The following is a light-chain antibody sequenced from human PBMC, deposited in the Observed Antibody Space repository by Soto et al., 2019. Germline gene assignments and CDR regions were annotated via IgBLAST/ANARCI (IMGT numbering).Light chain of an antibody. CDR1: QSVTGNY. CDR3: QQYGSSPPYT. Sequence: EILLTQSPGTLSLSPGERATLSCRASQSVTGNYLACYQQRPGHAPRLLIYGSSDRATGIPDRFSGSGSGTDFTITISRMEPEDFAVYYCQQYGSSPPYTFGQGTKLEIK. V-gene: IGKV3-20*01. CDR2: GSS. J-gene: IGKJ2*01.